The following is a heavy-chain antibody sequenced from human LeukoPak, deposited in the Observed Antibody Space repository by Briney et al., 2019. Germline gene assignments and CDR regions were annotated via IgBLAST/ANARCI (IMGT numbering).Heavy chain of an antibody. Sequence: SETLSLTCSVSGGSISSLYWSWIRQPPGKGLEWIGYIYYTGSTNYNPSLKSRVTMFVDMSKNQFSLRLSSVTAADTAVYYCARVGYSYGSDYWGQGTLVTVSS. CDR3: ARVGYSYGSDY. J-gene: IGHJ4*02. V-gene: IGHV4-59*08. CDR2: IYYTGST. CDR1: GGSISSLY. D-gene: IGHD5-18*01.